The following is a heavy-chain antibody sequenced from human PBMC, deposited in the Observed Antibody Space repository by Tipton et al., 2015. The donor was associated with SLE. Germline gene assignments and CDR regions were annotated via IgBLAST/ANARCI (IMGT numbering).Heavy chain of an antibody. CDR2: IYYSGST. CDR1: GGSISGYH. D-gene: IGHD7-27*01. CDR3: ARSRIGLGYNFDMDV. Sequence: TLSLTCTVSGGSISGYHWSWLRQPPGKGLEWIGSIYYSGSTYYNPSLKSRVTMSVDTSKNHFSLRLSSVTAADTAVYYCARSRIGLGYNFDMDVWGKGTTVTVSS. J-gene: IGHJ6*03. V-gene: IGHV4-59*04.